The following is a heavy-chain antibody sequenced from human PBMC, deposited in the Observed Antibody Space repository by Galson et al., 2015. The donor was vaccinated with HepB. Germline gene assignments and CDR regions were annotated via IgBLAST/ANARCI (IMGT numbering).Heavy chain of an antibody. D-gene: IGHD5-12*01. V-gene: IGHV2-5*02. CDR3: THRQTAWIFDY. CDR1: GFSLSTSGVS. J-gene: IGHJ4*02. CDR2: IYWDGDK. Sequence: PALVKPTQTLTLTCTFSGFSLSTSGVSVGWIRQPPGKALEWLALIYWDGDKRYSSSLKSRLTITKDTSKNQVVLTMTNMDPVDTATYYCTHRQTAWIFDYWGQGTLVTVSS.